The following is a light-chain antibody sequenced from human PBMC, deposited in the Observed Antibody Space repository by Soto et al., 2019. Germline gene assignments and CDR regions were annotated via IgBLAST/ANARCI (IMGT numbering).Light chain of an antibody. V-gene: IGKV3-20*01. CDR3: HQYGSSLGT. CDR1: QSVTGTN. Sequence: IVLTQSPVTLSLSPGEGATLSCRASQSVTGTNLAWYQQTAGQAPRLLIYDAVRRATGIPDRFSGSGSGTDFTLTISRLEPEDFAVYYCHQYGSSLGTFGQGTKLEV. J-gene: IGKJ2*01. CDR2: DAV.